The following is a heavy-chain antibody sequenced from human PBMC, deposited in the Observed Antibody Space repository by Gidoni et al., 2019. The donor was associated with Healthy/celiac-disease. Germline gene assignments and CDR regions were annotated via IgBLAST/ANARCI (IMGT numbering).Heavy chain of an antibody. CDR2: IRSKANSYAT. Sequence: EVQLVESGGGLVQPGGSLKLSCAASGFTFSGSAMHWVRQAPGKGLEWVGRIRSKANSYATAYAASVKGRFTISRDDSKNTAYLQMNSLKTEDTAVYYCTTSPTYSSGLSYYYYGMDVWGKGTTVTVSS. CDR1: GFTFSGSA. V-gene: IGHV3-73*02. CDR3: TTSPTYSSGLSYYYYGMDV. D-gene: IGHD6-19*01. J-gene: IGHJ6*04.